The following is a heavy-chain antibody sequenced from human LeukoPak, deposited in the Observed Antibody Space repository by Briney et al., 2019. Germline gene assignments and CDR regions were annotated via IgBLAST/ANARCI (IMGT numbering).Heavy chain of an antibody. D-gene: IGHD5-18*01. V-gene: IGHV3-30*14. Sequence: GGSLRLSCAASGFSLSGYAMHWVRQAPGKGLEWVAVISNDGSSEYYADSVKGRFTISRDNSKNTLYLQMNSLRAEDTAVYYCARDHGYSYGTLLDYYGMDVWGQGTTVTVSS. CDR1: GFSLSGYA. CDR2: ISNDGSSE. CDR3: ARDHGYSYGTLLDYYGMDV. J-gene: IGHJ6*02.